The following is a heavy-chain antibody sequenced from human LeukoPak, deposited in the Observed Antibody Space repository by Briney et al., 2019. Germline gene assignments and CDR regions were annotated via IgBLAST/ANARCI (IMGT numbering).Heavy chain of an antibody. D-gene: IGHD4-17*01. CDR2: ISGSGDKT. J-gene: IGHJ4*02. CDR1: GFSLSTYA. Sequence: GGSLRLSCAASGFSLSTYAMSWVRQAPGGGLEWVSAISGSGDKTYHADSVKGRFTISKDNSENRLSLQMDSLRAEDTAVYYCAKGNTVIEGLFDYWGQGTLVTVSS. CDR3: AKGNTVIEGLFDY. V-gene: IGHV3-23*01.